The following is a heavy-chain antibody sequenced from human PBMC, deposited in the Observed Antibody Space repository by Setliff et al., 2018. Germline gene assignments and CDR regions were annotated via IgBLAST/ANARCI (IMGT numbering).Heavy chain of an antibody. CDR2: INHSGST. V-gene: IGHV4-34*01. CDR1: GGSFSGYY. CDR3: ARAGTPGYFDY. D-gene: IGHD3-10*01. J-gene: IGHJ4*02. Sequence: PSETLSLTCAVYGGSFSGYYWSWIRQPPGKGLEWIGEINHSGSTNYNPSLKSRVTISVDTSKNQFSLKLSSVTAADTAVYYCARAGTPGYFDYWGQGTLVTVSS.